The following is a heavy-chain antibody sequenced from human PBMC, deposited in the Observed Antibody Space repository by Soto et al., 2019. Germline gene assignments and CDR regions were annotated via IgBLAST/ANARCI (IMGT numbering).Heavy chain of an antibody. Sequence: ASETLSLTCAVYGGSFSCYYWSWIRQPPGKGLEWIGEINHSGSTNYNPSLKSRVTISVDTSKNQFSLKLSSVTAADTAVYYCASLNYGLGNWFDPWGQGTLVTVSS. J-gene: IGHJ5*02. CDR2: INHSGST. D-gene: IGHD4-17*01. CDR1: GGSFSCYY. V-gene: IGHV4-34*01. CDR3: ASLNYGLGNWFDP.